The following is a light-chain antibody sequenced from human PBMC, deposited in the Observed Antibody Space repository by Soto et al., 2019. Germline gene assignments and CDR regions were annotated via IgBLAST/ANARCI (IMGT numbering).Light chain of an antibody. CDR3: QQYNKWPLIT. CDR2: GAS. V-gene: IGKV3-15*01. J-gene: IGKJ5*01. CDR1: QSVGYN. Sequence: EIVMTQSPATLSVSPGERATLSCRASQSVGYNLAWYQQKPGQAPRLLIYGASTRATGIPARFSGSGSGTEFTLTISSLQSEDFAIYYCQQYNKWPLITFGQGTRLXIK.